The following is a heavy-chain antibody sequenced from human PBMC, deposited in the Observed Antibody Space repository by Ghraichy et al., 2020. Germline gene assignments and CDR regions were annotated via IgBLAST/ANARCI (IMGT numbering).Heavy chain of an antibody. CDR1: GFTFSSFW. J-gene: IGHJ4*02. V-gene: IGHV3-7*03. Sequence: GSLNISCAASGFTFSSFWMSWVRQAPRKGLEWVANIKQDGSEEHYVDSVKGRFTISRDNAKNSLYLQMNSLRAEDTAVYYCAPQFSGSYPPGYWGQGTLVTVSS. CDR2: IKQDGSEE. CDR3: APQFSGSYPPGY. D-gene: IGHD1-26*01.